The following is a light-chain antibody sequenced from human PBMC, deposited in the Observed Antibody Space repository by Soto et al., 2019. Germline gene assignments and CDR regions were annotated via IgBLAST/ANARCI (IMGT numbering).Light chain of an antibody. V-gene: IGKV1-5*01. Sequence: QMTPSQSSVSPPALSGVTNTRRASQGISSWLAWYQQKPGKAPKLLIYDASSLESGVPSRFSGSRSGTVFTLTITSLQPDDFATYYCQKYNSYPWTFGQGTKVDIK. CDR3: QKYNSYPWT. J-gene: IGKJ1*01. CDR1: QGISSW. CDR2: DAS.